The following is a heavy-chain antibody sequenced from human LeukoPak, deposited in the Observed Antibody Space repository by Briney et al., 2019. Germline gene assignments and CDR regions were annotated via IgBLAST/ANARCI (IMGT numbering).Heavy chain of an antibody. V-gene: IGHV1-69*06. CDR1: GGTFSSYT. CDR3: ARVLITSANWFDP. Sequence: ASVKVSCKASGGTFSSYTISWVRQAPGQGLEWMGGIIPNFGTPNYAQKFQGRVTITADKSTSTAYMELSSLRSEDTAVYYCARVLITSANWFDPWGQGTLVTVSS. J-gene: IGHJ5*02. CDR2: IIPNFGTP. D-gene: IGHD1-14*01.